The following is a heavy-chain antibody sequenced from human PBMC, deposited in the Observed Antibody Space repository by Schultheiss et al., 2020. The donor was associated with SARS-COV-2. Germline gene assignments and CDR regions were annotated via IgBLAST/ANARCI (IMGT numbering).Heavy chain of an antibody. CDR2: MSYDGSNK. V-gene: IGHV3-30*10. CDR3: ARDVSEEWFGEFLA. D-gene: IGHD3-10*01. J-gene: IGHJ5*02. CDR1: GFTFSSYA. Sequence: GGSLRLSCAASGFTFSSYAMHWVRQAPGKGLEWVAVMSYDGSNKYYTDPVKGRFTISRDNSKNTLYLQMNSLRAEDTAVYYCARDVSEEWFGEFLAWGQGTLVTVSS.